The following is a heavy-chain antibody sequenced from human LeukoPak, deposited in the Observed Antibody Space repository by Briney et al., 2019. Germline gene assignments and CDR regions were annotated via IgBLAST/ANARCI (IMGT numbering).Heavy chain of an antibody. D-gene: IGHD6-19*01. Sequence: SETLSLTCTVSGGSISSYYWSWIRQPPGKGLEWIGYIYYSGSTNYNPSLKSRVTISVDTSKNQSSLKLSSVTAADTAVYYCAGSSIAVAGTAGYWGQGTLVTVSS. J-gene: IGHJ4*02. CDR1: GGSISSYY. CDR2: IYYSGST. CDR3: AGSSIAVAGTAGY. V-gene: IGHV4-59*01.